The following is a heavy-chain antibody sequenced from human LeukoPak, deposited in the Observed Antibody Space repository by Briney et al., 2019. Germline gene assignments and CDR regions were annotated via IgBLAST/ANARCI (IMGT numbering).Heavy chain of an antibody. Sequence: PGGSLRLSCAASGFTFSSYGMHWVRQAPGKGLEWVAVIWYDGGNKYYADSVKGRFTISRDNSKNTLYLQMNSLRAEDTAVYYCAREEIVVVPAAITFHYYYGMDVWGQGTTVTVSS. CDR3: AREEIVVVPAAITFHYYYGMDV. V-gene: IGHV3-33*01. CDR1: GFTFSSYG. D-gene: IGHD2-2*02. CDR2: IWYDGGNK. J-gene: IGHJ6*02.